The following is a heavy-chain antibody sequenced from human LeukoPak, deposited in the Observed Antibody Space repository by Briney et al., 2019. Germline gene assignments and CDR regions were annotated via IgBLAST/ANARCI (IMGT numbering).Heavy chain of an antibody. CDR1: DFAVSTNY. Sequence: GGSLRLSCAASDFAVSTNYMTWVRQAPGKGLEWVSFIFSDGTTKCADSVKGRFTISRDNAKNSLYLQMNSLSAEDTAVYYCARGDDYGDSLVAYWGQGTLVTVSS. J-gene: IGHJ4*02. CDR2: IFSDGTT. CDR3: ARGDDYGDSLVAY. D-gene: IGHD4-17*01. V-gene: IGHV3-69-1*02.